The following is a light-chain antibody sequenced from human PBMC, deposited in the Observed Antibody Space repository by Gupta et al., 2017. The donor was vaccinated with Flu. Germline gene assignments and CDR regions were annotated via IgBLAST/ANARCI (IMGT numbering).Light chain of an antibody. CDR2: DVT. V-gene: IGLV2-11*01. J-gene: IGLJ1*01. CDR1: SNDVGGYNR. CDR3: SSHAGRVTWV. Sequence: QSAPTQPRSVSGSPGQSVTLSCTGTSNDVGGYNRVSWYEQRPGKAPKLILYDVTERSSGVPDRFSGSKSGNTASLTISGLQADDEADYYCSSHAGRVTWVFGTGTTVTVL.